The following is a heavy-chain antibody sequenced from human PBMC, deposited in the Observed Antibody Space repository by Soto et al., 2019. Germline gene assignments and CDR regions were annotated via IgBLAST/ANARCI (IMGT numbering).Heavy chain of an antibody. D-gene: IGHD5-18*01. CDR3: ARVPRGYSYGYYYYGMDV. CDR2: ISSSSSYI. Sequence: GWSLRLSCASSGFTFISYSMNWVRQAPGKGLEWVSSISSSSSYIYYADSVKGRFTISRDNAKNSLYLQMNSLRAEDTAVYYCARVPRGYSYGYYYYGMDVWGQGTTVTVSS. V-gene: IGHV3-21*01. J-gene: IGHJ6*02. CDR1: GFTFISYS.